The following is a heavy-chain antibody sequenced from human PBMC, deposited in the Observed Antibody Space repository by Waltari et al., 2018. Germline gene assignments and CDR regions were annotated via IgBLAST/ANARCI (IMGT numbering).Heavy chain of an antibody. V-gene: IGHV4-39*07. CDR2: IYYSGST. Sequence: QLQLQESGPGLVKPSETLSLTCTVSGGPISSSSYYWGWIRQPPGKGLEWIGSIYYSGSTYYNPSLKSRVTISVDTSKNQFSLKLSSVTAADTAVYYCARDVTGIAAAGFHYYWGQGTLVTVSS. CDR3: ARDVTGIAAAGFHYY. D-gene: IGHD6-13*01. J-gene: IGHJ4*02. CDR1: GGPISSSSYY.